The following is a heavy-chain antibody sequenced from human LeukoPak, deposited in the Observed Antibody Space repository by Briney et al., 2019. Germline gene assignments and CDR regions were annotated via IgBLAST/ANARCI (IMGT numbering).Heavy chain of an antibody. V-gene: IGHV3-30-3*01. D-gene: IGHD4-17*01. CDR2: ISYDGSNK. CDR3: ARETGSAVGSTDFDY. CDR1: GFTFSSYA. Sequence: GRSLRLSCAASGFTFSSYAIHWVRQAPGKGLEWVAVISYDGSNKYYADSVKGRFTISRDNSKNTLYLQMNSLRAEDTAVYYCARETGSAVGSTDFDYWGQGTLVTVSS. J-gene: IGHJ4*02.